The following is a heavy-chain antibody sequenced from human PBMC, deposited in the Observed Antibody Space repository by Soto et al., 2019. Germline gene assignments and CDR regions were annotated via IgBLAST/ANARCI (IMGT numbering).Heavy chain of an antibody. Sequence: QVQLVQSGAEVKKPGASVKVSCKAPRYIFTAYFMHWVQQSPGQGLEWMGWINPNNGATHYGLSFQGRVTMTRDTSISTAYMELSSLRSDDTAVYYCASHDQGARFDPWGQGTLVIVSS. V-gene: IGHV1-2*02. D-gene: IGHD1-1*01. J-gene: IGHJ5*02. CDR2: INPNNGAT. CDR1: RYIFTAYF. CDR3: ASHDQGARFDP.